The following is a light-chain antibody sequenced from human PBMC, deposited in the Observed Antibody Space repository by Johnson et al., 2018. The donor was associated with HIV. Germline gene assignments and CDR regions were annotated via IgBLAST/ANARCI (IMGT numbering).Light chain of an antibody. J-gene: IGLJ1*01. CDR1: SSNIGNNY. Sequence: QSVLTQPPSVSAAPGQKVTISCSGSSSNIGNNYVSWYQQLPGTAPKLLICENNKRPSGIPDRFSGSKSGTSATLTITGLQTGDEADYYCGTWDSRLTAAAYGFGTGTKVIVL. CDR2: ENN. V-gene: IGLV1-51*02. CDR3: GTWDSRLTAAAYG.